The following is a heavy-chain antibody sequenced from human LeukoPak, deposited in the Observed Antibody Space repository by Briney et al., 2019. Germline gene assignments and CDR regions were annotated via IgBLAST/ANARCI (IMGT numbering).Heavy chain of an antibody. CDR3: ARGPGLSMVREVTLGFDP. D-gene: IGHD3-10*01. J-gene: IGHJ5*02. CDR2: IYYSGST. Sequence: SETLSLTCTVSGGSISSGDYYWSWIRQPPGKGLEWIGYIYYSGSTYYNPSLKSRVTISVDTSKNQFSLKLSSVTAADTAVYYCARGPGLSMVREVTLGFDPWGQGTLVTVSS. CDR1: GGSISSGDYY. V-gene: IGHV4-30-4*01.